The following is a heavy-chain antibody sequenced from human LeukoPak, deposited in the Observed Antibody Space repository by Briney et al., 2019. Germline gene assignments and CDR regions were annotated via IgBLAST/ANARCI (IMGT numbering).Heavy chain of an antibody. J-gene: IGHJ4*02. CDR1: GGSISSDY. CDR2: IHYSGST. D-gene: IGHD3-22*01. V-gene: IGHV4-59*12. CDR3: ARARYYDSSLFDY. Sequence: SETLSLTCSVSGGSISSDYWTWIRQSPGKGLEWIGYIHYSGSTNYNPSLKSRVTISLDTSKNQFSLKLSSVTAADTAVYYCARARYYDSSLFDYWGQGTLVTVSS.